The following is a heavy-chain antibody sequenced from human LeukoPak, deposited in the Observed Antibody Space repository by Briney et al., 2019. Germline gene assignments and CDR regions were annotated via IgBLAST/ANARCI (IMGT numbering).Heavy chain of an antibody. CDR1: GGSISSYY. CDR2: IYYSGST. CDR3: ARAADYGDSFDY. D-gene: IGHD4-17*01. V-gene: IGHV4-59*12. J-gene: IGHJ4*02. Sequence: SETLSLTCTVSGGSISSYYWSWIRQPPGKGLEWIAYIYYSGSTYYNPSLKSRVTISVDTSKNQFSLKLSSVTAADTAVYYCARAADYGDSFDYWGQGTLVTVSS.